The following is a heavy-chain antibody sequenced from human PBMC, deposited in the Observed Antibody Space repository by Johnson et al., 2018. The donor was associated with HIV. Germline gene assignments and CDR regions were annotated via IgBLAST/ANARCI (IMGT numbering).Heavy chain of an antibody. CDR1: GFTFSNAW. V-gene: IGHV3-11*04. CDR3: ARGDKWDPDVFDM. J-gene: IGHJ3*02. Sequence: QVQLVESGGGLVKPGGSLRLSCAASGFTFSNAWMSWVRQAPGKGLEWVAYITSGDTTVYYADSVRGRFTISRDNAKNSLYLQMNSLRAEDTAVYYCARGDKWDPDVFDMWGQGTMVTVSS. D-gene: IGHD1-26*01. CDR2: ITSGDTTV.